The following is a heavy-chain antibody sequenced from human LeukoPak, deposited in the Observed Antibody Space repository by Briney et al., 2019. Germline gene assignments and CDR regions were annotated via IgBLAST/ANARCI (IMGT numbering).Heavy chain of an antibody. CDR2: IYSSGST. CDR3: VSGYYSNFDY. Sequence: PSETLSLTCTVSGGSISSSSYYWGWIRQPPGKGLEWIGSIYSSGSTYYNPSLKSRVTISVDTSKNQLSLKLSSVTAADTAVYYCVSGYYSNFDYWGQGTLVTVSS. D-gene: IGHD3-22*01. V-gene: IGHV4-39*01. CDR1: GGSISSSSYY. J-gene: IGHJ4*02.